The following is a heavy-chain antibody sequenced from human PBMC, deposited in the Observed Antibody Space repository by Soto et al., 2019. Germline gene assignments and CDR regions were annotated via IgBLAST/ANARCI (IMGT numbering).Heavy chain of an antibody. CDR2: ISVFNGNT. CDR3: ARERGYDSSGWRFDY. V-gene: IGHV1-18*01. Sequence: GASVKVSCKASGYTFTSSFINWVRQAPGQGLEWMGWISVFNGNTNYAQNLQGRVTMTTDTSTSTAYMELRSLRSDDTAVYYCARERGYDSSGWRFDYWGQGTLVTVSS. CDR1: GYTFTSSF. D-gene: IGHD3-22*01. J-gene: IGHJ4*02.